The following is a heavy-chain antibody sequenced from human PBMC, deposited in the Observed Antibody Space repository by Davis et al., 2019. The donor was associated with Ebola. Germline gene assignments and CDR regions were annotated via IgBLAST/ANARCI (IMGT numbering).Heavy chain of an antibody. V-gene: IGHV6-1*01. CDR2: TYYTSKWYN. CDR3: ARGLYSYFAMDV. J-gene: IGHJ6*04. CDR1: GDSVSRNSAA. Sequence: LRLSCAISGDSVSRNSAAWNWVRQSPSRGLEWLGRTYYTSKWYNDYAASVKSRITINPDTSKNQFSLQLNSMTPEDTAVYYCARGLYSYFAMDVWGKGTTVTVSS.